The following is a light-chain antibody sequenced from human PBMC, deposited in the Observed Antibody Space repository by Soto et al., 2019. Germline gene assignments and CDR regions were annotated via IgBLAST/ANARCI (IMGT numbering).Light chain of an antibody. CDR3: QQYGSSEWT. V-gene: IGKV3-20*01. J-gene: IGKJ1*01. CDR1: QSVSSSY. CDR2: GTS. Sequence: IVLTQSPGTLSLSPGERATLSCRASQSVSSSYLAWYQQKPGQAPRLLFYGTSSRATGIPDRFSGSGSGTDFTLTISRLEPEDFAVYYCQQYGSSEWTFGQGTKVEIK.